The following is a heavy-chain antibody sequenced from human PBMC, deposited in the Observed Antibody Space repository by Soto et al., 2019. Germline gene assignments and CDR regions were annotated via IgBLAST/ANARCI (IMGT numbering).Heavy chain of an antibody. V-gene: IGHV1-69*02. CDR1: GGTFSSYT. D-gene: IGHD2-15*01. CDR3: ARGYCSGGSCYSVWFDP. J-gene: IGHJ5*02. CDR2: IIPILGIA. Sequence: QVQLVQSGAEVKKPGSSVKVSCKASGGTFSSYTISWVRQAPGQGLEWMGRIIPILGIANYAQKFQGRVTITADKPTSTGYLEQSSLRAEDTAVYYCARGYCSGGSCYSVWFDPWGQGTLVTVSS.